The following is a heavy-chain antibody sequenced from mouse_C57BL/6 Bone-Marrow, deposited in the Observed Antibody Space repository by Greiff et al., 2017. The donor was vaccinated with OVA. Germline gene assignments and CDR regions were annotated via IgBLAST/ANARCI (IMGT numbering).Heavy chain of an antibody. V-gene: IGHV1-61*01. CDR3: ARGRLRFDD. D-gene: IGHD2-4*01. CDR1: GYTFTSYW. CDR2: IYPSDSET. Sequence: QVHVKQPGAELVRPGSSVKLSCKASGYTFTSYWMDWVKQRPGQGLEWIGNIYPSDSETHYNQKFKDKATLTVDKSSSTAYMQLSSLTSEDSAVYYCARGRLRFDDWGQGTTLTVSS. J-gene: IGHJ2*01.